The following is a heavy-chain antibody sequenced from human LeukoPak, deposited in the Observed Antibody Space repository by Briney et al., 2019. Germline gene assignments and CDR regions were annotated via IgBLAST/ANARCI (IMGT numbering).Heavy chain of an antibody. J-gene: IGHJ4*02. CDR3: ARCCSSWYCLDY. CDR2: ISVYIGNT. Sequence: ASVKVSSKASGYTFTSYGISWVRQAPGQGLEWMGWISVYIGNTNYAQNFHGKVTVTTDASTSTAYMDLGSLRSDDTAVYYCARCCSSWYCLDYWRQGTLVTVSS. CDR1: GYTFTSYG. D-gene: IGHD6-13*01. V-gene: IGHV1-18*01.